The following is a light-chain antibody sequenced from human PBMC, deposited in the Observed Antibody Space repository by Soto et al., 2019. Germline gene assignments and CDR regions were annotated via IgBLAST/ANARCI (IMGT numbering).Light chain of an antibody. Sequence: DIQMTQSPSSLSASVGDRVTITCQASQNINNYLNWYQQKPGRAPKLLIYKASTLKSGVPSRFSGSGSGTHFTLTISSLQPEDFATYYCEQANTFPLTSGQGTRL. CDR2: KAS. J-gene: IGKJ5*01. CDR1: QNINNY. CDR3: EQANTFPLT. V-gene: IGKV1-12*01.